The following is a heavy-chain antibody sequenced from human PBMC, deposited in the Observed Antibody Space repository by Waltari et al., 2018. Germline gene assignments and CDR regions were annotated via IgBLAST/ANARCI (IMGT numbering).Heavy chain of an antibody. D-gene: IGHD6-19*01. CDR2: IWYDGSNK. V-gene: IGHV3-33*01. Sequence: QVQLVESGGGVVQPGRSLRLSCAASGFTFMSYGWPWGRQATGKGLEWVAVIWYDGSNKYYADSVKGRFTISRDNSKNTLYLQMNSLRAEDTAVYYCARDPSSGIYYYYYMDVWGKGTTVTVSS. J-gene: IGHJ6*03. CDR3: ARDPSSGIYYYYYMDV. CDR1: GFTFMSYG.